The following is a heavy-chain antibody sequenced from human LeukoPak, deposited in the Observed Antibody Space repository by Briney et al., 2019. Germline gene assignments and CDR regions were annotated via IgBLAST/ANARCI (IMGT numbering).Heavy chain of an antibody. Sequence: ASVKVSCKASGYIFVNYVMNWVRQAPGQGLEWMGWINTNTGYSTYAQGFTGRFVFSLDTSVSTAYLQISSLKAEDTAVYYCARGNDYYGMDVWGQGTTVTVSS. CDR1: GYIFVNYV. CDR2: INTNTGYS. CDR3: ARGNDYYGMDV. V-gene: IGHV7-4-1*02. J-gene: IGHJ6*02.